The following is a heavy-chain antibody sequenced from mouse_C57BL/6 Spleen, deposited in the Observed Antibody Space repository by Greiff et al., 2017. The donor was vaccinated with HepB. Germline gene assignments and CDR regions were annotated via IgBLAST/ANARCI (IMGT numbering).Heavy chain of an antibody. CDR2: INPNNGGT. J-gene: IGHJ1*03. CDR3: AKTAQATWYFDV. V-gene: IGHV1-26*01. CDR1: GYTFTDYY. D-gene: IGHD3-2*02. Sequence: VQLQQSGPELVKPGASVKISCKASGYTFTDYYMNWVKQSHGKSLEWIGDINPNNGGTSYNQKFKGKATLTVDKSSSTAYMELRSLTSEDSAVYYCAKTAQATWYFDVWGTGTTVTVSS.